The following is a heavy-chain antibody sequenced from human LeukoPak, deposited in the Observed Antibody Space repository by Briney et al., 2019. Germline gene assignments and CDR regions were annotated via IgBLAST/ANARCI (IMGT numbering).Heavy chain of an antibody. CDR3: ARDRYGMDV. V-gene: IGHV1-2*06. CDR2: INPNSGGT. Sequence: ASVKVSCKASGYTFTGYYMHWVRQAPGQGLEWMGRINPNSGGTNYAQNFQGRVTMTSDTSTSTVYMELSSLRSEDTAVYYCARDRYGMDVWGQGTTVTVSS. J-gene: IGHJ6*02. CDR1: GYTFTGYY.